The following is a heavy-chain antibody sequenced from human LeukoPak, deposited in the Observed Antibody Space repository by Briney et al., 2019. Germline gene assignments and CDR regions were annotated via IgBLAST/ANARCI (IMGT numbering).Heavy chain of an antibody. CDR3: AKVEDGYKRGNYFDY. J-gene: IGHJ4*02. V-gene: IGHV3-48*02. CDR2: ISSGSSHI. CDR1: GFTFRNYN. Sequence: GGSLRLSCAASGFTFRNYNMNWVRQAPGKGLEWVSYISSGSSHIDYADSVKGRFTISRDNTKNSLYLQMNSLRDEDTAVYYCAKVEDGYKRGNYFDYWGQGTLVTVSS. D-gene: IGHD5-24*01.